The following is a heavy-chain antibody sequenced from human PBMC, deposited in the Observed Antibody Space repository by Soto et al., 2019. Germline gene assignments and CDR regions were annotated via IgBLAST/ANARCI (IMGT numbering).Heavy chain of an antibody. CDR3: ARDGGLLALDY. CDR2: IKQDGREK. D-gene: IGHD2-15*01. J-gene: IGHJ4*02. V-gene: IGHV3-7*01. Sequence: GGSLRLSCAASGFTFSSYWMSWVRQAPGKGLEWVANIKQDGREKYYVDSVKGRFTISRDNAKSSLYLQMNSLRAEDTAVYYCARDGGLLALDYWGQGTLVTVSS. CDR1: GFTFSSYW.